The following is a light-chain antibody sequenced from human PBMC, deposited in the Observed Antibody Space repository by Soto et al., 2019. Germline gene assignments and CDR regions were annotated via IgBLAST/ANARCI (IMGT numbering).Light chain of an antibody. V-gene: IGKV4-1*01. CDR1: QSVLFRSSNNNH. CDR3: QHYYSVPWT. CDR2: WAS. J-gene: IGKJ1*01. Sequence: DIVMTQSPDSLAVSLGERATINCKSSQSVLFRSSNNNHLAWYQQKPRQPPKLLIYWASTRESGVPDRFSGSGSGTDFTLTICSLQAEDVAVYYCQHYYSVPWTFGQGTRVEIK.